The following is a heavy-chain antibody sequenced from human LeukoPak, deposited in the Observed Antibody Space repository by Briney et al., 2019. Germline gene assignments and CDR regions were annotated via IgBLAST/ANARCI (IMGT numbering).Heavy chain of an antibody. D-gene: IGHD6-13*01. J-gene: IGHJ5*02. CDR1: GYTFTSYD. Sequence: ASVKVSCKASGYTFTSYDINWVRQATGQGLEWMGWMNPNSGNTGYAQKFQGRVTMTRNTSISTAYMELSSLRSEDTAVYYCARGGYSSSWYKGSWFDPWGQGTLVTVSS. V-gene: IGHV1-8*01. CDR3: ARGGYSSSWYKGSWFDP. CDR2: MNPNSGNT.